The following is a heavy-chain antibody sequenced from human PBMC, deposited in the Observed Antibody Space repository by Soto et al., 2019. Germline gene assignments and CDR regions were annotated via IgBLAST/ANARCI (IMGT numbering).Heavy chain of an antibody. CDR1: GYTFTSYY. D-gene: IGHD6-13*01. CDR3: ARSPRIAAAGMTVNDAFDI. V-gene: IGHV1-46*03. CDR2: INPSGGST. Sequence: QVQLVQSGAEVKKPGASVKVSCKASGYTFTSYYMHWVRQAPGQGLEWMGIINPSGGSTSYAQKCQGRVTMTRDTSTSTVYRELSSLRSEDTAVYYCARSPRIAAAGMTVNDAFDIWGQGTMVTVSS. J-gene: IGHJ3*02.